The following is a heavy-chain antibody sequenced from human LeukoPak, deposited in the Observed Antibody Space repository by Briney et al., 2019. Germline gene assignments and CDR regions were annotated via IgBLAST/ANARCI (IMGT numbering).Heavy chain of an antibody. Sequence: SVKVSCKASGGTFSSYAISWVRQAPGQGLEWMGGIIPIFGTANYAQKFQGRVTITADKSTSTAYMELSSLRSEDTAVYYCARGGLEMATMSAFDIWGQGTMVTVSS. CDR3: ARGGLEMATMSAFDI. CDR1: GGTFSSYA. J-gene: IGHJ3*02. V-gene: IGHV1-69*06. D-gene: IGHD5-24*01. CDR2: IIPIFGTA.